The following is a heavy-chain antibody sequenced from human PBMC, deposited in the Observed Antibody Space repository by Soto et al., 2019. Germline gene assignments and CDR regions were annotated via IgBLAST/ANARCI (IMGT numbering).Heavy chain of an antibody. CDR2: ISAYNGNT. J-gene: IGHJ6*02. CDR3: ERQNYYSGMDV. Sequence: ASVKVSCKAAGYTFTSYFITWVRQAPGQGLEWMGWISAYNGNTNYAQMLQGRVTMTTDTSTATAYMEMRSLGSDDTAIYYCERQNYYSGMDVWGQGTTVTVSS. CDR1: GYTFTSYF. V-gene: IGHV1-18*01.